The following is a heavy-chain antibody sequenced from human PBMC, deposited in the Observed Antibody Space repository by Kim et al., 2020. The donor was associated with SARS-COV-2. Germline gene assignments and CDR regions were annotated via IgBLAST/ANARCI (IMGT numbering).Heavy chain of an antibody. D-gene: IGHD4-17*01. J-gene: IGHJ1*01. CDR1: GGSISSSSYY. CDR2: IYYSGST. Sequence: SETLSLTCTVSGGSISSSSYYWGWIRQPPGKGLEWIGSIYYSGSTYYNPSLKSRVTISVDTSKNQFSLKLSSVTAADTAVYYCARHKDSYGDYDGYFQHWGQGTLVTVSS. CDR3: ARHKDSYGDYDGYFQH. V-gene: IGHV4-39*01.